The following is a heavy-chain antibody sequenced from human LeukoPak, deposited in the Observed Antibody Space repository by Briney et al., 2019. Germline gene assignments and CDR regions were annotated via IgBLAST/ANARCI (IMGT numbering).Heavy chain of an antibody. CDR2: INHSGST. D-gene: IGHD6-13*01. V-gene: IGHV4-34*01. Sequence: SETLSLTCAVYGGSFSGYYWSWIRQPPGKGLEWIGEINHSGSTNYNPSLKSRVTISVDTSKNRFSLKLSSVTAADTAVYYCARDKQQLGDYWGQGTLVTVSS. CDR3: ARDKQQLGDY. CDR1: GGSFSGYY. J-gene: IGHJ4*02.